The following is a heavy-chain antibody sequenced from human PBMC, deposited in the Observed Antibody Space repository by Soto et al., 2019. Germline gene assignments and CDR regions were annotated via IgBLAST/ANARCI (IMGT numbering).Heavy chain of an antibody. CDR3: ARHLVGSTRGNFDY. Sequence: AACLKISCQTSGNSFTSYWIGWVRQMPGKGMEWMGNIYPYDSDTRYSPSFQGQVTISADTSITTAYLQWSGLRASDTAMYFCARHLVGSTRGNFDYWGQGILVTSPQ. J-gene: IGHJ4*01. CDR2: IYPYDSDT. D-gene: IGHD1-26*01. CDR1: GNSFTSYW. V-gene: IGHV5-51*01.